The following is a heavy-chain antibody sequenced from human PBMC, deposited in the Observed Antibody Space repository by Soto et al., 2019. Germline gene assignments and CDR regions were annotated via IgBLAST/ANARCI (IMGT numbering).Heavy chain of an antibody. CDR3: AHKARSWSYFDY. CDR2: IYWDDDK. D-gene: IGHD6-13*01. V-gene: IGHV2-5*02. J-gene: IGHJ4*02. CDR1: GFSLSTSGVA. Sequence: QITLKESGPTLVKPTQTLTLTCTLSGFSLSTSGVAVGWIRQPPGKALEWLALIYWDDDKRYTPSLKTRLTITKDTSKNQLVLTMTNMDPVDTATYYCAHKARSWSYFDYWGQGTLVTVSS.